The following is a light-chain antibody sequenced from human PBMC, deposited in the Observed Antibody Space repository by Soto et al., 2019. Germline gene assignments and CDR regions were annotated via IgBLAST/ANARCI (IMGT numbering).Light chain of an antibody. CDR2: EGS. CDR3: CSYAGSSTMYV. V-gene: IGLV2-23*01. Sequence: QSVRTQPASGSGSPGQSITISCTGTSSDVGSYNLVSWYQQHPGKAPKLMIYEGSKRPSGVSNRFSGSKSGNTASLTISGLQAEDEAEYYCCSYAGSSTMYVFGTGTKVTVL. CDR1: SSDVGSYNL. J-gene: IGLJ1*01.